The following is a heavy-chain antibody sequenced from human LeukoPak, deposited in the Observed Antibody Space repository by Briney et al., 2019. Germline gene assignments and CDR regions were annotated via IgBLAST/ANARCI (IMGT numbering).Heavy chain of an antibody. J-gene: IGHJ4*02. D-gene: IGHD3-10*01. Sequence: GGSLRLSCAASGFTFSSYGMSWVRQAPGKGLEWVSAISGSGGSTYYADSVKGRFTISRDNSKNTLYLRMNSLRAEDTAVYYCAKDIDYYGSGEYTYFDYWGQGTLVTVSS. CDR3: AKDIDYYGSGEYTYFDY. CDR1: GFTFSSYG. V-gene: IGHV3-23*01. CDR2: ISGSGGST.